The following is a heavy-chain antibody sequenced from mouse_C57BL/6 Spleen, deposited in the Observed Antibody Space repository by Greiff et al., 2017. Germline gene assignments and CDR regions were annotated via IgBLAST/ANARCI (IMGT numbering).Heavy chain of an antibody. D-gene: IGHD2-4*01. Sequence: VQLKQPGAELVKPGASVKVSCKASGYTFTSYWMPWVKQRPGQGLEWIGRIHPSDSDTNYNQKFKGKTTLTVDNSSSTAYMQLSSLTSEDSAVYYCASIYYDYDSSFAYWGQGTLVTVSA. J-gene: IGHJ3*01. CDR2: IHPSDSDT. V-gene: IGHV1-74*01. CDR3: ASIYYDYDSSFAY. CDR1: GYTFTSYW.